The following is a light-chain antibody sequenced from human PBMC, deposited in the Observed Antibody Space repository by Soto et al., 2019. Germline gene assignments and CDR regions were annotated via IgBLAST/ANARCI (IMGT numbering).Light chain of an antibody. V-gene: IGKV3-20*01. CDR3: QQYSMAPLT. CDR1: LTISDNY. CDR2: GAS. J-gene: IGKJ1*01. Sequence: IVLTHSPGTLYFSPGGRATLSSPASLTISDNYLAWYQQKAGQAPRLVIFGASSRATGIPDRFSASGSGTDFTLTISRLEPEDFAVYYCQQYSMAPLTFGQGTKVDI.